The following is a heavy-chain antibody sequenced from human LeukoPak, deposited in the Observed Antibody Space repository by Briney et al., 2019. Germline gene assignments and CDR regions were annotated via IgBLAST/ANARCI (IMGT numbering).Heavy chain of an antibody. Sequence: ASVKVSCKVSGYTLTELSMHWVRQAPGKGLEWMGGFDPEDGETIYAQKFQGRVTMTEDTSTDTAYMELSSLRSEDTAVYYCARGYGGNSEDYYYGMDVWGQGTTVTVSS. D-gene: IGHD4-23*01. CDR1: GYTLTELS. CDR3: ARGYGGNSEDYYYGMDV. V-gene: IGHV1-24*01. CDR2: FDPEDGET. J-gene: IGHJ6*02.